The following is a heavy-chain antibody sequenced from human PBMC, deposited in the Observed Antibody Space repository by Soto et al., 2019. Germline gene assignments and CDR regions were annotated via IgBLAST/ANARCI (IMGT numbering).Heavy chain of an antibody. CDR1: GFSFSTYG. J-gene: IGHJ5*02. CDR3: VRDKGFGEYMNNCFDP. D-gene: IGHD3-10*01. Sequence: QVQLVESGGGVVQPGRSLKLSCAASGFSFSTYGMHWVRQAPGKGLEWVALIWYDGSDKDYTASVKGRFTISRDDSRNALYIQMNNLRVEDKAVYYGVRDKGFGEYMNNCFDPWGQGNLVTVSS. V-gene: IGHV3-33*01. CDR2: IWYDGSDK.